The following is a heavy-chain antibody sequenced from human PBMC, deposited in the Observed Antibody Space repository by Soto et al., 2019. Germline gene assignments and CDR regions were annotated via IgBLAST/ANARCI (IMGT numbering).Heavy chain of an antibody. D-gene: IGHD3-22*01. CDR3: ATQPHPNYYDSSVPEFFFDI. CDR1: GGSISSGGYY. J-gene: IGHJ3*02. Sequence: SETLSLTCTVSGGSISSGGYYWSWIRQHPGKGLEWIGYIYYSGSTYYNPSLKSRVTISVDTSKNQFSLKLSSVTAADTAVYYCATQPHPNYYDSSVPEFFFDIWGQGTMVTVSS. CDR2: IYYSGST. V-gene: IGHV4-31*03.